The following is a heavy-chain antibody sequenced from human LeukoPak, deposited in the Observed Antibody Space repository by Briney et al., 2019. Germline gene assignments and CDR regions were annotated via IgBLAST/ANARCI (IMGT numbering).Heavy chain of an antibody. CDR2: INHSGST. CDR3: ARTHSSSWRGWFDP. Sequence: SETLSLTCAVYGGSFSGYYWSWIRQPPGKGLEWIGEINHSGSTNYNPSLKSRVTISVDTSKNQFSLKLSSVTAADTAVYYCARTHSSSWRGWFDPWGQEPWSPSPQ. J-gene: IGHJ5*02. CDR1: GGSFSGYY. V-gene: IGHV4-34*01. D-gene: IGHD6-13*01.